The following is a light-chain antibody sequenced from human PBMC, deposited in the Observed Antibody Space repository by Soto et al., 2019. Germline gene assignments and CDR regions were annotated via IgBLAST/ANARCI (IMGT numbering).Light chain of an antibody. CDR1: QSVSSN. J-gene: IGKJ2*01. CDR3: QLYGSSNLYT. V-gene: IGKV3-20*01. CDR2: GAS. Sequence: EIVMTQSPATLSVSPGERATLSCRASQSVSSNLAWYQQKPGQAPRLLIYGASTRATGIPDRFSGSGSGTDFTLTISRLEPGDFAVYYCQLYGSSNLYTFGQGTKVDIK.